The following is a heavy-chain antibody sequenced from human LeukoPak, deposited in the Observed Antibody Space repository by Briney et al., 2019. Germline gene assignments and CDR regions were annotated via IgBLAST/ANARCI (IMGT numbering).Heavy chain of an antibody. D-gene: IGHD3-10*01. V-gene: IGHV3-23*01. CDR2: ITGSAGST. CDR1: GFTFSSYV. Sequence: PGGSLRLSCAASGFTFSSYVMTWVREAPGRGLGWVSGITGSAGSTYYARSVQGRFTMSRDNYKNTVYLQMNSLRAEDTAVYYCAAPHISMIRGVIGGFDYWGQGALVTVSS. CDR3: AAPHISMIRGVIGGFDY. J-gene: IGHJ4*02.